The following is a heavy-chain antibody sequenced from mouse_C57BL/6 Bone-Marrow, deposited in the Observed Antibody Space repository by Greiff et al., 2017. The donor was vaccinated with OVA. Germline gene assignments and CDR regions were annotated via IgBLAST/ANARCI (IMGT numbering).Heavy chain of an antibody. CDR2: FHPYNDDT. CDR1: GYTFTTYP. Sequence: VQRVESGAELVKPGASVKMSCKASGYTFTTYPIEWMKQNHGKSLEWIGNFHPYNDDTKYNEKFKGKATLTVEKSSSTVYLELSRLTSDDSAVYYCARGKDYYGTLWYFDVWGTGTTVTVSS. J-gene: IGHJ1*03. V-gene: IGHV1-47*01. D-gene: IGHD2-1*01. CDR3: ARGKDYYGTLWYFDV.